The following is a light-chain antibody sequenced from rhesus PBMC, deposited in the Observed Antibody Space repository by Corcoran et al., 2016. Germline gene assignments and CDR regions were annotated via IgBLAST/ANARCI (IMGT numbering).Light chain of an antibody. CDR1: QSIRNW. Sequence: DIQMTQSPSSLSASVGDTVTITCRASQSIRNWLAWYQQEPGKAPKFLIYNESSLQSGVQSRFSGSGSGTDFTLTISSLQSEDFATYYCQQYTSSPPTFGQGTKVEIK. CDR2: NES. J-gene: IGKJ1*01. V-gene: IGKV1-22*01. CDR3: QQYTSSPPT.